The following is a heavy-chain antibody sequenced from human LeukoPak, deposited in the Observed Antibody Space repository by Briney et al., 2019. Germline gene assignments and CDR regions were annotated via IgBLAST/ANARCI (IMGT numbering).Heavy chain of an antibody. V-gene: IGHV1-18*01. Sequence: ASVKVSCKASGYTFSSYGISWVRQAPGQGLELMGWISGYNGNTKYAQKVQDRVTMTTDTSTSTAYMELRSLRSDDTAVYYCARDVDSTMVLFDYWGQGTLVTVSS. CDR3: ARDVDSTMVLFDY. CDR1: GYTFSSYG. CDR2: ISGYNGNT. D-gene: IGHD4/OR15-4a*01. J-gene: IGHJ4*02.